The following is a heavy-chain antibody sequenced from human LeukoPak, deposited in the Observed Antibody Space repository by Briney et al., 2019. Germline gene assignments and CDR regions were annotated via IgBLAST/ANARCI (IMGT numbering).Heavy chain of an antibody. J-gene: IGHJ4*02. D-gene: IGHD6-19*01. CDR3: ARDNSGWSVDY. CDR1: GYTFSSYY. CDR2: ISPSGDYT. V-gene: IGHV1-46*04. Sequence: GASVKVSCKASGYTFSSYYMHWVRQAPGQGLEWMGIISPSGDYTRYAQKLQGRVSMTLDTSTSTVYMELNSLESEDTAMYYCARDNSGWSVDYWGLGTLVTVTS.